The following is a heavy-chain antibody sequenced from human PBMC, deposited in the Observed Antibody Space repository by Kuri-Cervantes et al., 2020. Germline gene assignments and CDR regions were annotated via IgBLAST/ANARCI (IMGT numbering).Heavy chain of an antibody. CDR2: MNPNSGNT. J-gene: IGHJ5*02. CDR1: GYTFTGYD. D-gene: IGHD5-12*01. V-gene: IGHV1-8*01. CDR3: ARDGSGYDYAGWFDP. Sequence: ASVKVSCKASGYTFTGYDINWVRQATGQGLEWMGWMNPNSGNTGYAQRFQGRVTMTRNTSISTAYMELSRLRSDDMAVYYCARDGSGYDYAGWFDPWGQGTLVTVSS.